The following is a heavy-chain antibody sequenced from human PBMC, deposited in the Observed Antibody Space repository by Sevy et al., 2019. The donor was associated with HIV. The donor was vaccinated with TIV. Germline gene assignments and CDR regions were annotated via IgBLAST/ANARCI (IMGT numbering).Heavy chain of an antibody. V-gene: IGHV4-39*01. CDR3: AIRREYSSPDY. J-gene: IGHJ4*02. CDR2: IYYSGST. CDR1: GGSISSSSYY. Sequence: SETLSLTCTVSGGSISSSSYYWGWIRQPPGKGLEWIGSIYYSGSTYYNPSLKSRVTISVDTSKNQFSLKLSSVTAADTAVYYCAIRREYSSPDYWGQGTLVTVSS. D-gene: IGHD6-6*01.